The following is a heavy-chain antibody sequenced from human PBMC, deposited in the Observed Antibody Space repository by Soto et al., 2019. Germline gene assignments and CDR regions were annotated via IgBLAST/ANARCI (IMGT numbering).Heavy chain of an antibody. CDR3: ARESRSWYGSIWDY. D-gene: IGHD6-13*01. J-gene: IGHJ4*02. CDR1: GGSVDSNRYY. V-gene: IGHV4-61*01. CDR2: IYFSGGT. Sequence: SETLSLTCTVSGGSVDSNRYYWAWIRQPPGKGLEWIGYIYFSGGTNYNPSLKSRVTISVDTSKNQFSLKLSSVTAADTAVYYCARESRSWYGSIWDYWGQGTLVTVSS.